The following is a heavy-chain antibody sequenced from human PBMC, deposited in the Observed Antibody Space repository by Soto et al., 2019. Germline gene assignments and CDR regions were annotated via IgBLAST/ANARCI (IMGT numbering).Heavy chain of an antibody. Sequence: GGSLILSCASSGFTFSRYSMHLVRPAPGKGLEWVAVISYDGSNKYYADSVKGRFTISRDNSKNTLYLQMNSLRAEDTAVYYCARHLLSPDHLLDYRGQGTLVTVSS. V-gene: IGHV3-30-3*01. CDR2: ISYDGSNK. CDR3: ARHLLSPDHLLDY. J-gene: IGHJ4*02. CDR1: GFTFSRYS.